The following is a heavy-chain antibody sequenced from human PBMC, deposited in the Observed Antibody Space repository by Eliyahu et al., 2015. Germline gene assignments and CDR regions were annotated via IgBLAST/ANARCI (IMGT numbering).Heavy chain of an antibody. Sequence: EVQLVESGGGLIQPGGSXRLSCXASXFTVSXXYIXWVRQAPGKGLEWVSVIYSGGSTYYADSVKGRFTISRDNSKNTLYLQMNSLRAEDTAVYYCARGEHTAMVGRPSSPYDYWGQGTLVTVSS. CDR3: ARGEHTAMVGRPSSPYDY. J-gene: IGHJ4*02. CDR2: IYSGGST. CDR1: XFTVSXXY. V-gene: IGHV3-53*01. D-gene: IGHD5-18*01.